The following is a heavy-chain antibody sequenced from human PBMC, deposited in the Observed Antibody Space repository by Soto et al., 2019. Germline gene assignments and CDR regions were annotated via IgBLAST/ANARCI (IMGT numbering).Heavy chain of an antibody. D-gene: IGHD3-22*01. V-gene: IGHV4-59*01. Sequence: PSQTLSLTCIVAARFISSYYSSWIRQPAGKGVEWIWYIYYSGSTNYNPYLKSRVTITVDTSKNQFSLKLSSVTAADTAVYYCARDRGSSGFDYWGQGTLVTVSS. CDR3: ARDRGSSGFDY. CDR2: IYYSGST. CDR1: ARFISSYY. J-gene: IGHJ4*02.